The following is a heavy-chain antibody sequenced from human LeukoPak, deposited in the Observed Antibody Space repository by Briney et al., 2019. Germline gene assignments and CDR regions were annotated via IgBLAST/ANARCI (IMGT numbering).Heavy chain of an antibody. CDR3: ARGELLATVVTPWGLTWFDS. D-gene: IGHD4-23*01. Sequence: PSETLSLTCADYGGSLSDSYWSWIRQPPGKGLEWIGEIYHSGSTNYNPSLKSRVTISVETSKNQFSLELNSVAAAETAVYYCARGELLATVVTPWGLTWFDSWGQGTLVSVSS. V-gene: IGHV4-34*01. J-gene: IGHJ5*01. CDR1: GGSLSDSY. CDR2: IYHSGST.